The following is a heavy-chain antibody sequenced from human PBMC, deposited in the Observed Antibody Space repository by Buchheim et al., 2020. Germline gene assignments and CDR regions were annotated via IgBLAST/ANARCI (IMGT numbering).Heavy chain of an antibody. CDR3: ARDLRGITMVQGVFYYGMDV. J-gene: IGHJ6*02. D-gene: IGHD3-10*01. CDR2: ITSSGSTI. V-gene: IGHV3-11*01. CDR1: GFTFSDYY. Sequence: QVQLVESGGGVVKPGGSLRLSCAASGFTFSDYYMSWIRQAPGKGLEWVSYITSSGSTIYYADSVKGRFTISRDNSKNTLYLQMNSLRAEDTAVYYCARDLRGITMVQGVFYYGMDVWGQGTT.